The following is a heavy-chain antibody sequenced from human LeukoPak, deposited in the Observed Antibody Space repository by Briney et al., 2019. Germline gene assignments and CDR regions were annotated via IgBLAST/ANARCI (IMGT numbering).Heavy chain of an antibody. CDR1: GYTFTSYD. D-gene: IGHD2-15*01. Sequence: ASVKVSCKASGYTFTSYDINWVRRAPGQGLEWMGWMNPNSGNTGYAQKFQGRVTMTRNTAMSTAYMELSSLRFEDTAVYYCATGVAVVASTGSWGQGTLVTVSS. CDR2: MNPNSGNT. J-gene: IGHJ5*02. CDR3: ATGVAVVASTGS. V-gene: IGHV1-8*01.